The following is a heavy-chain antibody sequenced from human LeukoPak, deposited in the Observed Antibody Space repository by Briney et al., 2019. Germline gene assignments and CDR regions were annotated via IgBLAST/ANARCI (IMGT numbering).Heavy chain of an antibody. CDR3: ARHLSGSYSGYYFDY. CDR2: IYPGDSGT. V-gene: IGHV5-51*01. J-gene: IGHJ4*02. CDR1: GSSFTRYW. D-gene: IGHD1-26*01. Sequence: NLGESLKISCKGSGSSFTRYWIGWVRQLPEKGLEWLGVIYPGDSGTRYSPSFQGQVTISADKSISTAYLQWSSLKASDTAMYYCARHLSGSYSGYYFDYWGQGTLVTVSS.